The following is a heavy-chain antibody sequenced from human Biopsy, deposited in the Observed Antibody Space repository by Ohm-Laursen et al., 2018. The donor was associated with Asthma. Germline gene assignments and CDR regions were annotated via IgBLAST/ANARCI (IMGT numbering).Heavy chain of an antibody. J-gene: IGHJ4*02. V-gene: IGHV1-69*13. D-gene: IGHD2-2*01. CDR1: GGTFNTYV. Sequence: ASVKVSCKSLGGTFNTYVIGWVRQAPGQGLEWMGGINSVFGTTTYPQKFRDRVTITADDSTSAVYMELSSLRSEDTAVYYCARKAGSCISRTCYSLDFWGQGTLVTVSS. CDR3: ARKAGSCISRTCYSLDF. CDR2: INSVFGTT.